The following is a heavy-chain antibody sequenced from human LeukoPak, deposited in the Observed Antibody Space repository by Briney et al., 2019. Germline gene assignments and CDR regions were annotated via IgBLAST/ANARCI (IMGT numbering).Heavy chain of an antibody. CDR3: ATTEKNRYYINL. J-gene: IGHJ6*01. V-gene: IGHV4-38-2*02. D-gene: IGHD2-21*01. Sequence: SETLSLTCTVSGYSMSSGYYWGWIRQPPGKGLEWIGNIYYSGTTYYNPSLKSRLTISVDTSKNQFSLKLSSVTAADTAVYFCATTEKNRYYINLWGPGTTVIVSS. CDR1: GYSMSSGYY. CDR2: IYYSGTT.